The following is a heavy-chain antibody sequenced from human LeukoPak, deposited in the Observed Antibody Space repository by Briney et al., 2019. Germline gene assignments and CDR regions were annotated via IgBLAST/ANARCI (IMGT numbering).Heavy chain of an antibody. CDR2: IKSKTDGGTT. CDR1: GFTFGNAW. CDR3: TTDRWSYHDY. J-gene: IGHJ4*02. D-gene: IGHD4-23*01. Sequence: GGSLRLSCAASGFTFGNAWMSWGRQAPGKGLEWVGRIKSKTDGGTTDYAAPVKGRFTISRDDSKHTLYLQMNSLKTDDTAVYYCTTDRWSYHDYWGQGTLVTVSS. V-gene: IGHV3-15*01.